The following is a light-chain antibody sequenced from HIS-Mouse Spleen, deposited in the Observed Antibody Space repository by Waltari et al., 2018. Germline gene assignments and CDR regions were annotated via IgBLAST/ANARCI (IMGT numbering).Light chain of an antibody. V-gene: IGLV1-47*01. CDR1: SSNIGSNS. J-gene: IGLJ3*02. Sequence: QSVLTQPPSASGTPGQRVTISCSGSSSNIGSNSGYWYQQHPGTAPKLLIYRNNHRPSGVPDRFSGSKSGTAASLAISGLRSEDEADYYCAAWDDSLSGPVFGGGTKLTVL. CDR2: RNN. CDR3: AAWDDSLSGPV.